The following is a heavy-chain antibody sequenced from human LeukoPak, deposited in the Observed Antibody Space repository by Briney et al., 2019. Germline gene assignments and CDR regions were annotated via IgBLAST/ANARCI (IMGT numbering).Heavy chain of an antibody. D-gene: IGHD2-15*01. Sequence: GGSLRLSCAASGFTFSSYGMHWVRQAPGKGLEWVAVIWYDGSNKYYADSVKGRFTISRDNSKNTLYLQMNSLRAEDTAVYYCAKEGARYCSGGSCPLFQNWGQGTLVTVSS. J-gene: IGHJ1*01. V-gene: IGHV3-33*06. CDR2: IWYDGSNK. CDR1: GFTFSSYG. CDR3: AKEGARYCSGGSCPLFQN.